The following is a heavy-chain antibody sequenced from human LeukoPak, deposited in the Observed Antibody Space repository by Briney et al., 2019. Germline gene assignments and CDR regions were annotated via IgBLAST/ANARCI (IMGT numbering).Heavy chain of an antibody. D-gene: IGHD6-19*01. Sequence: GGSLRLSCAASGFTFSSYGMHWVRQAPGKGLEWVAFIRYDRSNKYYADSVKGRFTISRDNSKNTLYLQMNSLRAEDTAVYYCAKDLYSSGWYEYYFDYWGQGTLVTVSS. CDR1: GFTFSSYG. CDR2: IRYDRSNK. V-gene: IGHV3-30*02. CDR3: AKDLYSSGWYEYYFDY. J-gene: IGHJ4*02.